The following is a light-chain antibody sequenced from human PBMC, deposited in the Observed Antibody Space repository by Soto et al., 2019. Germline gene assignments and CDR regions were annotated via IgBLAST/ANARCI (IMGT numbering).Light chain of an antibody. J-gene: IGKJ2*01. Sequence: DIQMTQSPSSLASSVGDRGTIMCRASQGISRYLNWYQKKPGKAQNFFSYTASSLESGVPSRVSGSGSGPEFTLTISSLQPEDFAPSYCQQSYTSPYTFGQGTKLQIK. CDR1: QGISRY. CDR2: TAS. V-gene: IGKV1-39*01. CDR3: QQSYTSPYT.